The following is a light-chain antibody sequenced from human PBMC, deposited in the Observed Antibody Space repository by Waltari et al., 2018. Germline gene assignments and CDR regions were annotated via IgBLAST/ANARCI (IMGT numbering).Light chain of an antibody. CDR2: DAS. CDR3: QQYYRWPPLT. J-gene: IGKJ4*01. CDR1: QSVSTY. V-gene: IGKV3-15*01. Sequence: EVVMTQSPATLSVSPGQRDTLSCRASQSVSTYLAWYQQKPGQTPRLLIYDASTRATGIPARFSGSGSGTEFTLTISSLQSEDFAVYYCQQYYRWPPLTFGGGTKVEIK.